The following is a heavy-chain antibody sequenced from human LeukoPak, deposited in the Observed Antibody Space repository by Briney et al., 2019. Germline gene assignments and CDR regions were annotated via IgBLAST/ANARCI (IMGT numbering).Heavy chain of an antibody. CDR3: AKDSQYYMDV. CDR2: IWYDGSNK. CDR1: GFTFSSYC. J-gene: IGHJ6*03. Sequence: GSLRLSCAASGFTFSSYCMHRVRQAPGKGLGRVADIWYDGSNKYYADSVKGLFTISRENSKNMLYLKMNSLRAEDKAVYYCAKDSQYYMDVWGKGTRVTVSS. V-gene: IGHV3-33*06.